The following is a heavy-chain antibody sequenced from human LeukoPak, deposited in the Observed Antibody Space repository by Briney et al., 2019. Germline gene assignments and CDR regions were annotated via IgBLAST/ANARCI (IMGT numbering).Heavy chain of an antibody. V-gene: IGHV3-7*01. CDR1: GFTFSSYW. CDR3: ARENGVRPFDY. Sequence: PGGSLRLSCAASGFTFSSYWVSWVRQAPGKGLEWVANIKQDGSEKYYVDSVKGRFTISRDNAKNSLYLQMNSLRAEDTAVYYCARENGVRPFDYWGQGTLVTVSS. D-gene: IGHD3-10*01. J-gene: IGHJ4*02. CDR2: IKQDGSEK.